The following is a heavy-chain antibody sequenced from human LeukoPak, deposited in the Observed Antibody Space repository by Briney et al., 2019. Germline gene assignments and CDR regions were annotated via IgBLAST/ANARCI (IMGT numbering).Heavy chain of an antibody. Sequence: SETLSLTCTVSGGSISSGGYSWSWIRQPPGKGLEWIGYIYHSGSTYYNPSLKSRVTISVDRSKNQFSLKLSSVTAADTAVYYCARHRKGIAVAGSVFDYWGQGTLVTVSS. CDR2: IYHSGST. J-gene: IGHJ4*02. CDR3: ARHRKGIAVAGSVFDY. D-gene: IGHD6-19*01. CDR1: GGSISSGGYS. V-gene: IGHV4-30-2*01.